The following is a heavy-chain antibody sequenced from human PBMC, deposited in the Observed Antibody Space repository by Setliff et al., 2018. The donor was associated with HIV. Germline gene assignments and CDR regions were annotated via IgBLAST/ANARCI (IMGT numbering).Heavy chain of an antibody. CDR2: IYYSGIT. D-gene: IGHD4-17*01. CDR3: ARDPPGYGDSNDY. Sequence: PSETLSLTCTVSGGSVGSGSYYWSWIRQSPGKGLEWIGYIYYSGITTYHPSLKSRVTISIDTSKNQFSLRLHSVTAADTAVYYCARDPPGYGDSNDYWGQGTLVTVSS. V-gene: IGHV4-61*01. CDR1: GGSVGSGSYY. J-gene: IGHJ4*02.